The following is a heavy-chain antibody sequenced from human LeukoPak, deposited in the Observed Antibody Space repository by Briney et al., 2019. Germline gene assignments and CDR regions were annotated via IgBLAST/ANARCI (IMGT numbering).Heavy chain of an antibody. V-gene: IGHV4-59*08. J-gene: IGHJ4*02. CDR1: GGSISSYY. CDR3: ARGIPPLYYGSGGFDY. Sequence: SEALSLTCTVSGGSISSYYWSWIRQPPGKGLEWIGYIYYSGSTNYNPSLKSRVIISVDTSKNQFSLKLSSVTAADTAVYYCARGIPPLYYGSGGFDYWGQGTLVTVSS. CDR2: IYYSGST. D-gene: IGHD3-10*01.